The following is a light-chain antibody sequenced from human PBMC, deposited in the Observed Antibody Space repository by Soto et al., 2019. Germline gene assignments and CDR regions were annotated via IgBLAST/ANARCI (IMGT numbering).Light chain of an antibody. Sequence: EIVMTQSPATLSVSPGERATLSCRASQSVSSNLAWHKQKPGQAPRLLIYSASTRATGIPARFSGSGSGTEFTLTISSLLSEDIAVYYCQQYDIWPITFGQGTRLEIK. CDR1: QSVSSN. CDR2: SAS. CDR3: QQYDIWPIT. V-gene: IGKV3-15*01. J-gene: IGKJ5*01.